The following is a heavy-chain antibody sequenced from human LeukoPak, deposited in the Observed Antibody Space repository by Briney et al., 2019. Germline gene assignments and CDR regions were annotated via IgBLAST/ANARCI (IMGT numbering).Heavy chain of an antibody. CDR2: ISGSGGST. Sequence: PGGSLRLSCAASGFTFSSYGMSWVRQAPGKGLEWVSAISGSGGSTYYADSVKGRFTISRDNSKNTLYLQMNSLRAEDTAVYYCAKDGILWFGELLPDYWGQGTLVTVSS. J-gene: IGHJ4*02. CDR3: AKDGILWFGELLPDY. V-gene: IGHV3-23*01. CDR1: GFTFSSYG. D-gene: IGHD3-10*01.